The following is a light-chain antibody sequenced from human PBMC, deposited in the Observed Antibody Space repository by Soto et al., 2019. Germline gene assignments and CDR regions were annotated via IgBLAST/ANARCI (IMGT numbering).Light chain of an antibody. V-gene: IGKV1D-16*01. Sequence: DIQMTQSPSSLSASVGDTVNITCRATQGISNFLAWYQQKPQTAPKTLIFDTSTLHSGVPSRFSGSGSGTDFTLTIASLQPEDFATYYCQQYNFSPRTFGEGTRVEIK. CDR2: DTS. CDR1: QGISNF. J-gene: IGKJ1*01. CDR3: QQYNFSPRT.